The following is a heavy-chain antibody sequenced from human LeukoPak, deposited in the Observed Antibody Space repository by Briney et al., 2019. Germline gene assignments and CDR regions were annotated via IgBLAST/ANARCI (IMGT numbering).Heavy chain of an antibody. CDR2: INPDRGGT. V-gene: IGHV1-2*02. CDR1: GYTFTGYY. Sequence: GASVKVSCKAPGYTFTGYYMHWVRQAPGQGLEWMGWINPDRGGTNYAQKFRGRVTMTRDTSISTAYMELSRLRSDDTAVYYCARCISILPSGFDPWGQGTLVTVFS. J-gene: IGHJ5*02. CDR3: ARCISILPSGFDP. D-gene: IGHD3-3*01.